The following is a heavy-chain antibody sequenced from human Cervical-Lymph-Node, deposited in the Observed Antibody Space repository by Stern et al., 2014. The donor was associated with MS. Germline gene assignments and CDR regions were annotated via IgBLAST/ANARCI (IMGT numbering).Heavy chain of an antibody. D-gene: IGHD3-22*01. CDR3: AKDRGMIVVVTYSLDS. Sequence: DQLVESGGIVVQPGRSLRLSCVASGFSFSSYGMHWVRPAPGKGLEWVAVIAYDGSNAYYADSVKGRFPISRDNSKNTLYLQLNSLRAEDTAVYFCAKDRGMIVVVTYSLDSWGQGTLVTVSS. CDR2: IAYDGSNA. CDR1: GFSFSSYG. J-gene: IGHJ4*02. V-gene: IGHV3-30*18.